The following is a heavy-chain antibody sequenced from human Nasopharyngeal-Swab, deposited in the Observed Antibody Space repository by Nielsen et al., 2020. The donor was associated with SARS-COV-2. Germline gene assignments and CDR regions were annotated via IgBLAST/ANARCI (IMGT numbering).Heavy chain of an antibody. CDR2: TSGSGGST. J-gene: IGHJ3*02. CDR3: AKDESGYTGTYGALDI. D-gene: IGHD1-26*01. V-gene: IGHV3-23*01. CDR1: GFTFSSYA. Sequence: GGSLRLSYAASGFTFSSYAMSWVRQAPGKGLEWVSTTSGSGGSTYYADSVKGRFTISRDNSWTTLYLEMNSLRAEDTAVYYCAKDESGYTGTYGALDIWGQGTMVTVSS.